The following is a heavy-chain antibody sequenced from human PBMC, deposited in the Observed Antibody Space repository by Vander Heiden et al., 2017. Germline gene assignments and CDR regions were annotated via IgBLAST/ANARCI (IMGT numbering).Heavy chain of an antibody. J-gene: IGHJ4*02. Sequence: QVQLVQSGAGVKKPGASVKVSGKASGYTFTSYGISWRRQATGQGLEWMGWISTYNGDTKYAQNLQGRVTMTTDTSTSTGYMEVRSLRSDDTAVYYCARDDGSGGSDYWGQGTLVTVSS. CDR2: ISTYNGDT. V-gene: IGHV1-18*01. CDR3: ARDDGSGGSDY. D-gene: IGHD3-10*01. CDR1: GYTFTSYG.